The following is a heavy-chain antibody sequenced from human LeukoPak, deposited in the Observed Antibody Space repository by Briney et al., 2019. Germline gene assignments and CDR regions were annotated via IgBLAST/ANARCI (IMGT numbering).Heavy chain of an antibody. Sequence: SGPTLVNPTQTLTLTCTFSGFSLSTSGVGVGWIRQPPGKALEWLALIYWDDDKRYSPSLKSRLTITKDTSKNQVVLTMTNMDPVDTATYYCAHAYIVVVPAPWGSDWFDPWGQGTLVTVSS. D-gene: IGHD2-2*01. CDR2: IYWDDDK. J-gene: IGHJ5*02. CDR1: GFSLSTSGVG. V-gene: IGHV2-5*02. CDR3: AHAYIVVVPAPWGSDWFDP.